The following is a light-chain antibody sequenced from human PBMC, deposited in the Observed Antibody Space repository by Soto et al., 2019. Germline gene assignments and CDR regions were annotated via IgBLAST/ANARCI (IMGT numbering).Light chain of an antibody. J-gene: IGLJ2*01. CDR2: DVS. CDR3: SSYSTPSALV. Sequence: QSVLTQPASVSGSPGQSITISCAGTSADIGAFNYVSWYQHHPGTAPKLLIYDVSDRPSGVSTRFSASKSANTASLTISGLQADDEGDYYCSSYSTPSALVFGGGTQLTVL. V-gene: IGLV2-14*03. CDR1: SADIGAFNY.